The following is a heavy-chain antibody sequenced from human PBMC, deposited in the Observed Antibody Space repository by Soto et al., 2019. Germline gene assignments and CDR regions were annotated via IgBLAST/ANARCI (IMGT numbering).Heavy chain of an antibody. D-gene: IGHD4-17*01. V-gene: IGHV4-59*12. CDR2: IYYSGST. CDR3: ARRYGASFDY. Sequence: QVQPQESGPGLVKPSETLSLTCTGSGGSISSYYWSWIRQPPGKGLEWIGYIYYSGSTNYNPSLKSRVTISVDTSKNQFSLTLRSVTAADTAVYYCARRYGASFDYWGQGTLVTVSS. CDR1: GGSISSYY. J-gene: IGHJ4*02.